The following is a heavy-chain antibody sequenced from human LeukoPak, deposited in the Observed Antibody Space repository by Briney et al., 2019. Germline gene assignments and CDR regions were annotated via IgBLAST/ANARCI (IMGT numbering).Heavy chain of an antibody. Sequence: GGSLRLSCAASGFTFSSYGMHWVRQAPGKGLEWVAVISYDGSNKYYADSVKGRFTISRDNSKNTLYLQMNSLRAEDTAVYYCAKDYDSSGYVHYWGQGTLVTVSS. CDR1: GFTFSSYG. CDR3: AKDYDSSGYVHY. CDR2: ISYDGSNK. D-gene: IGHD3-22*01. V-gene: IGHV3-30*18. J-gene: IGHJ4*02.